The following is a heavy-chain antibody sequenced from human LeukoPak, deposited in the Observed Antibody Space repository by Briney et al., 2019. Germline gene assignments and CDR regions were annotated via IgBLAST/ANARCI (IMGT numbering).Heavy chain of an antibody. CDR3: ARGEDLFDY. V-gene: IGHV1-69*13. D-gene: IGHD1-26*01. CDR1: GYTFTSYG. Sequence: SVSVSCKASGYTFTSYGISWVRQAPGQGLEWMGGIIPIFGTANYAQKFQGRVTITADESTSTAYMELSSLRSEDTAVYYCARGEDLFDYWGQGTLVTVSS. CDR2: IIPIFGTA. J-gene: IGHJ4*02.